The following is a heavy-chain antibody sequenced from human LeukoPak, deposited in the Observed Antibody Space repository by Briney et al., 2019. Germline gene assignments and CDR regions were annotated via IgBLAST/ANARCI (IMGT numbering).Heavy chain of an antibody. CDR1: GFTFSSQS. Sequence: GGSLRLSCAASGFTFSSQSMNWVRQAPGKGLEWISHISGSSGTIQYADSVKGRFTVSRDNAKNSLYLQMNSLRDEDTAVYYCARSWGKLDFWGQRTLVTVSS. D-gene: IGHD7-27*01. CDR3: ARSWGKLDF. J-gene: IGHJ4*02. CDR2: ISGSSGTI. V-gene: IGHV3-48*02.